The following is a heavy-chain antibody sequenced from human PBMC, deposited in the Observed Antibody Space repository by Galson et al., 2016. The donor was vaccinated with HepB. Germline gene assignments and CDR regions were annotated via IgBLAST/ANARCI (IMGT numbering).Heavy chain of an antibody. CDR1: GFSVSNNY. V-gene: IGHV3-53*01. D-gene: IGHD2-2*01. CDR3: ARDRHCITTSCQGL. CDR2: IYSGGST. J-gene: IGHJ4*02. Sequence: SLRLSCAASGFSVSNNYMTWVRQAPGKGLEWVSLIYSGGSTYYADSVKGRFTISRDSSKNTLYLQMNSLRAEDTAVDYCARDRHCITTSCQGLWGPGTLVTVSS.